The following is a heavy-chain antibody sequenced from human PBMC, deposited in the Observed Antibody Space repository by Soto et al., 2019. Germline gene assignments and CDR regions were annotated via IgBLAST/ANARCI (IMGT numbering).Heavy chain of an antibody. J-gene: IGHJ6*02. Sequence: GGSLRLSCAASGFTFSSYAMSWVRQAPGKGLEWVSAISGSGGSTYYADSVKGRFTISRDNSKNTLYLQMNSLRAEDTAVYYCANDFWSGSRGNGMDVWGQGTTVTVSS. D-gene: IGHD3-3*01. CDR2: ISGSGGST. CDR3: ANDFWSGSRGNGMDV. CDR1: GFTFSSYA. V-gene: IGHV3-23*01.